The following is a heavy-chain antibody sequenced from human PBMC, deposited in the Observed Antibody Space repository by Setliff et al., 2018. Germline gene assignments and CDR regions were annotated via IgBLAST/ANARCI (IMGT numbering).Heavy chain of an antibody. Sequence: GGSLRLSCAASGFTFXRWASQWVRQAPGKGLEWVAVIWYDGSNKYYADSVNGRFTISRHNSKNTLYLQMNILRAEDTALYYCARQATDYWGQGTLVTVS. CDR1: GFTFXRWA. J-gene: IGHJ4*02. CDR2: IWYDGSNK. CDR3: ARQATDY. V-gene: IGHV3-33*01.